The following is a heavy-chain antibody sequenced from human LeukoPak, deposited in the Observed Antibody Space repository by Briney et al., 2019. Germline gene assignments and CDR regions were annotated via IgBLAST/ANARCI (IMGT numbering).Heavy chain of an antibody. V-gene: IGHV4-59*12. CDR1: GGSISSYY. CDR2: IYYSGST. CDR3: ARPKRRVWGSTAGGNYFDY. D-gene: IGHD7-27*01. Sequence: PSETLSLTCTVSGGSISSYYWSWIRQPPGKGLEWIGYIYYSGSTNYNPSLKSRVTISVDTSKNQFSLKLSSVTAADTAVYYCARPKRRVWGSTAGGNYFDYWGQGTLVTVSS. J-gene: IGHJ4*02.